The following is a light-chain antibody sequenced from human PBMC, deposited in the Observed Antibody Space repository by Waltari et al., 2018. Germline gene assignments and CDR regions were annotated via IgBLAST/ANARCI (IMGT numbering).Light chain of an antibody. CDR1: TSNIGSNF. V-gene: IGLV1-44*01. Sequence: QSVLTQPPPASGTPGQRVTFSCFGSTSNIGSNFVSWYRHFPGTAPKLLMHSNNQQPSGVPDRFSGSKSGTSASLAISGLQSDDEATYYCATWDDSLNGVVFGGGTKLTVL. CDR3: ATWDDSLNGVV. J-gene: IGLJ3*02. CDR2: SNN.